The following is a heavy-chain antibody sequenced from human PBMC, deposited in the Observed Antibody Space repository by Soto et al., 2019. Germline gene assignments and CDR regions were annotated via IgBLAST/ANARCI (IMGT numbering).Heavy chain of an antibody. J-gene: IGHJ6*03. CDR3: ARELYDFWSGASSPYYYYYMDV. CDR2: IWYDGSNK. D-gene: IGHD3-3*01. CDR1: GFTFSSYG. Sequence: GGSLRLSCAASGFTFSSYGMHWVRQAPGKGLEWVAVIWYDGSNKYYADSVKGRFTISRDNSKNTLYLQMNSLRAEDTAVYYCARELYDFWSGASSPYYYYYMDVWGKRTKVNVSS. V-gene: IGHV3-33*01.